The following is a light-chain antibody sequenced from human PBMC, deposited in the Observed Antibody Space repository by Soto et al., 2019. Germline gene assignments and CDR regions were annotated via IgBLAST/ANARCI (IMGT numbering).Light chain of an antibody. Sequence: QSVLTQPPSASGSPGQSVTISCTGTSSDVGGYNYVSWYQQHPGKAPKLMIYEVSKRPSGVPDRYSGSKSGNTASLTVSGLQAEDEADYYCSSYAGPKEVFGGGTKLTVL. CDR1: SSDVGGYNY. J-gene: IGLJ2*01. CDR3: SSYAGPKEV. CDR2: EVS. V-gene: IGLV2-8*01.